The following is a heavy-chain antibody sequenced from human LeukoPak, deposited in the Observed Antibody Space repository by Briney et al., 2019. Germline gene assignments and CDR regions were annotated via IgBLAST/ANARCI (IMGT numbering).Heavy chain of an antibody. CDR2: FYYSDST. J-gene: IGHJ4*02. D-gene: IGHD6-25*01. V-gene: IGHV4-39*01. CDR1: GASISSSGYS. Sequence: SETLSLTCTVSGASISSSGYSWVWIRQPPGKGLEWIGTFYYSDSTKYSPSLKSRVTISVDTSKNQFSVKLGSVTAADTAVYYCVSQTSAADSFDYWGQGTLVTVSS. CDR3: VSQTSAADSFDY.